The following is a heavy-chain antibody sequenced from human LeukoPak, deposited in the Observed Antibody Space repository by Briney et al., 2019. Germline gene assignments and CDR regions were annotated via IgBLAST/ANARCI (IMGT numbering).Heavy chain of an antibody. CDR1: GVSISSHY. CDR2: MHDSGIT. J-gene: IGHJ6*03. Sequence: SETLCLTCTVSGVSISSHYWSWVRQPPGRGLEWVGYMHDSGITNYGTSLKNRVTISVDTSDNQSSLRLSSVTAADTAVYYCARTSRLNLPGGFYFYYLDVWGKGTTVTVSS. V-gene: IGHV4-59*11. D-gene: IGHD3-10*01. CDR3: ARTSRLNLPGGFYFYYLDV.